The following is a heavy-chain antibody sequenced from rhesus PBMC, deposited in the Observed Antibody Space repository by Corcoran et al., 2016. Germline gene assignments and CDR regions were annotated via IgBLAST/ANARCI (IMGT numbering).Heavy chain of an antibody. CDR2: ISGSSVST. D-gene: IGHD5-24*01. V-gene: IGHV4-99*01. J-gene: IGHJ4*01. CDR1: GYSISSGYY. CDR3: ARLEIQWVQSWDY. Sequence: QVQLQESGPGLVKPSETLSLTCAVSGYSISSGYYWGWIRQPPGKGLEYIGYISGSSVSTYYNPSLKSRVTISKETSKNQFSLKLSSVTAADTAVYYCARLEIQWVQSWDYWGQGVLVTVSS.